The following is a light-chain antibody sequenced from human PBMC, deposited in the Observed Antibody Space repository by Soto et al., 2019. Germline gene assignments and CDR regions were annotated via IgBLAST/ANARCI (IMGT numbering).Light chain of an antibody. J-gene: IGLJ2*01. CDR2: DVN. Sequence: QSALTQPASMSGSPGQSITISCTGTSSDVGGYNYVSWYRQHPGKAPKLMIYDVNNRPSGVSTRFSGSKSGNTASLTISGLXAEDXADYYCSSHSSSSTLVVFGGGTKLTVL. V-gene: IGLV2-14*03. CDR1: SSDVGGYNY. CDR3: SSHSSSSTLVV.